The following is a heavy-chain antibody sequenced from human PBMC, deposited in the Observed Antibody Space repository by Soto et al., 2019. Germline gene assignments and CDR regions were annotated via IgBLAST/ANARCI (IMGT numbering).Heavy chain of an antibody. Sequence: SETLCLTCTVSGGSISSSDYYWGWIRQPPGKGLEWIGSVFYSGSTYYNPSLKSRITMSVDTSKNQFSLKLSSVTATDTAIYYCARYYTSSGGPDYWGQGTLVTVSS. CDR2: VFYSGST. D-gene: IGHD6-6*01. V-gene: IGHV4-39*01. CDR1: GGSISSSDYY. J-gene: IGHJ4*02. CDR3: ARYYTSSGGPDY.